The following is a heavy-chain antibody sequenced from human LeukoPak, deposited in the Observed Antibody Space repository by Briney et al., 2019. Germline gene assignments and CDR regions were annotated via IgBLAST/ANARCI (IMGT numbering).Heavy chain of an antibody. CDR2: IKEDGSEK. CDR3: AREVHAAVTDFDY. D-gene: IGHD6-13*01. Sequence: GGSLRLSCAASGFTFSRHWMGWARQAPGRGLEWVANIKEDGSEKYYVDSMKGRFTISRDNSRNSLYLQMDSLRAEDTAVYYCAREVHAAVTDFDYWGQGTLVTVSS. V-gene: IGHV3-7*01. J-gene: IGHJ4*02. CDR1: GFTFSRHW.